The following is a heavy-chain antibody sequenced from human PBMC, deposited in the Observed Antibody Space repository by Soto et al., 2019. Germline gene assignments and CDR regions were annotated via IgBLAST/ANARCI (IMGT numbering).Heavy chain of an antibody. V-gene: IGHV4-61*01. CDR2: IYYGGSA. Sequence: PSETLSLTGTVSGYSVTSVSDYWRWIRQPPGKGLEWIGYIYYGGSADYNPSLGSRVTISIDTSKNQFSLKLTSVTAADTAVYYCARGVGFGYYYYHMDLWGQGTTVTVSS. D-gene: IGHD3-10*01. CDR1: GYSVTSVSDY. J-gene: IGHJ6*02. CDR3: ARGVGFGYYYYHMDL.